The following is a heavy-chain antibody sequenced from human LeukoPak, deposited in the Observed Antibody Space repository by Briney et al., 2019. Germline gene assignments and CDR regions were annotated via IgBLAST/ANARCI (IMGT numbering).Heavy chain of an antibody. D-gene: IGHD6-6*01. V-gene: IGHV3-53*01. CDR3: AKASSIAARRDWFDP. Sequence: GGSLRVSCADSGVTVSSNYMSWVREAPGERLGWVSVIYSGGSTYYADSVKGRFTISRDNSKNTLYLQMNSLRAEDRAVYYCAKASSIAARRDWFDPWGQGTLVTVSS. CDR2: IYSGGST. J-gene: IGHJ5*02. CDR1: GVTVSSNY.